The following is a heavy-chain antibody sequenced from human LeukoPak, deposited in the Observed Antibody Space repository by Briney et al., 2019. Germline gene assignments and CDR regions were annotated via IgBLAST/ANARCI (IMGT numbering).Heavy chain of an antibody. Sequence: ASVKVSCKASGYTFTSYYMHWVRQAPGQGLEWMGIINPSGGSTSYAQKFQGRVTMTRDTSTSTVYMELSSLRSEDTAVYYCARGVTGSYLYYYYYMDVWGKGTTVTISS. D-gene: IGHD1-26*01. CDR2: INPSGGST. CDR1: GYTFTSYY. V-gene: IGHV1-46*01. J-gene: IGHJ6*03. CDR3: ARGVTGSYLYYYYYMDV.